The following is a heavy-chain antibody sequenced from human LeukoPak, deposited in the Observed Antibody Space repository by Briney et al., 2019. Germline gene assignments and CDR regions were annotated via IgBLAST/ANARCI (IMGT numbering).Heavy chain of an antibody. CDR2: IDSSGTT. V-gene: IGHV4-61*02. CDR3: ARDLITIFGVPEDYYYIDV. D-gene: IGHD3-3*01. J-gene: IGHJ6*03. CDR1: GDSIKSGSNY. Sequence: PSETLSLTCTVSGDSIKSGSNYWNWVRQSAGKGLEWIGRIDSSGTTYYNPSLKSRVTISVDTSNNHFSLKLTSVTAADTAVYYCARDLITIFGVPEDYYYIDVWGKGTTVTVSS.